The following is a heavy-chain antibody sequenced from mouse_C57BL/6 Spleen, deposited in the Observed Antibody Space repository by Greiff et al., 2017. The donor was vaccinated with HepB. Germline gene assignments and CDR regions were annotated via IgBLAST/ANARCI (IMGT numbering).Heavy chain of an antibody. CDR2: IYPGDGDT. CDR3: AKYYYSNPGIAY. D-gene: IGHD2-5*01. Sequence: VQLQQSGPELVKPGASVKISCKASGYAFSSSWMNWVKQRPGKGLEWIGRIYPGDGDTNYNGKFKGKATLTADKSSSTAYMQLSSLTSEDSAVYFCAKYYYSNPGIAYWGQGTLVTVSA. CDR1: GYAFSSSW. J-gene: IGHJ3*01. V-gene: IGHV1-82*01.